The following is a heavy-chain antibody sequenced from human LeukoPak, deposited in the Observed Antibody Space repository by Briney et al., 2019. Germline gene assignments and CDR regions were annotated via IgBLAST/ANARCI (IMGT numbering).Heavy chain of an antibody. CDR3: ARGAPRDGYNLADY. V-gene: IGHV3-30*04. Sequence: GRSLRLSCAASGFTFSSYAMHWVRQAPGKGLEWVSVISYDGSNKYYADSVKGRFTISRDNSKNTLYLQMTSLRAEDTAVYDCARGAPRDGYNLADYWGQGTLVTVSA. J-gene: IGHJ4*02. D-gene: IGHD5-24*01. CDR2: ISYDGSNK. CDR1: GFTFSSYA.